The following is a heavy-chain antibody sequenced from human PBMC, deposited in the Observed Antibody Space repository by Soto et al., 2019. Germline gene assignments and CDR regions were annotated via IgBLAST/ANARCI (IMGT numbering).Heavy chain of an antibody. Sequence: QVQLVESGGGVVQPGRSLRLSCAASGFTFSSYGMHWVRQAPGKGLEWVAVISYDGSNKYYADSVKGRFTISRDNSKNTLYLQMNSLRAEDTAVYYCANGFVYDFWSGYYPKPYYYYGMDVWGQGTTVTVSS. V-gene: IGHV3-30*18. CDR2: ISYDGSNK. J-gene: IGHJ6*02. D-gene: IGHD3-3*01. CDR1: GFTFSSYG. CDR3: ANGFVYDFWSGYYPKPYYYYGMDV.